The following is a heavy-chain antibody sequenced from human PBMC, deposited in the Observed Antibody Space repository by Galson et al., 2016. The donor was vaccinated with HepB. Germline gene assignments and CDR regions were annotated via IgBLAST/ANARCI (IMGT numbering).Heavy chain of an antibody. Sequence: SLRLSCAASGFTVSSNYMSWVRQAPGKGLEWVSVIHSGGDTYYADSVEGRFTISRDNSKNTLYLQLNSLRAEDTALYYCAKDKALGGGSCFDYWGQGALVTVSS. CDR1: GFTVSSNY. D-gene: IGHD2-15*01. CDR2: IHSGGDT. CDR3: AKDKALGGGSCFDY. V-gene: IGHV3-53*01. J-gene: IGHJ4*02.